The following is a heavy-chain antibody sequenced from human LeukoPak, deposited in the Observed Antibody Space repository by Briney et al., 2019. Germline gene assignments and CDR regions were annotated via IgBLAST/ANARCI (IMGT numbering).Heavy chain of an antibody. D-gene: IGHD1-26*01. CDR2: IKQDGSEK. CDR3: AREGSYLDAFDI. Sequence: PGGSLRLSCAASGFTFSNFWMSWVRQAPGKGLEWVATIKQDGSEKYYVDSVKGRFTISRDNAKNSLYLQMNSLRPEDTAVYYCAREGSYLDAFDIWGQGTMVTVSS. V-gene: IGHV3-7*01. J-gene: IGHJ3*02. CDR1: GFTFSNFW.